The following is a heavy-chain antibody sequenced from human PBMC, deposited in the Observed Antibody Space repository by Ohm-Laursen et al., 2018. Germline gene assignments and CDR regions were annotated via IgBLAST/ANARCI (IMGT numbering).Heavy chain of an antibody. CDR1: GYTFTGYY. CDR2: SSPNSAGR. Sequence: VASVKVSCKASGYTFTGYYMHWVRQAPGQGLEWMGWSSPNSAGRNYAQKFQGRVTMTRDTSISTAYMELSRLRSDDTAVYYCARVRLGAVAAFDYWGQGTLVTVSS. J-gene: IGHJ4*02. D-gene: IGHD6-19*01. V-gene: IGHV1-2*02. CDR3: ARVRLGAVAAFDY.